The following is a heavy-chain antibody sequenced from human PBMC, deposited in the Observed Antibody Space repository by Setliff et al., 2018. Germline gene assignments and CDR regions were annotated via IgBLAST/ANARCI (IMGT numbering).Heavy chain of an antibody. D-gene: IGHD3-22*01. Sequence: GASVKVSCKTSGYGFTSHYFHWLRQAPGQGLEWMGIVNPSGGKTTLSQKVQGRVSMTADASAATVYMELHSLTSEDTAIYYCARAPWGDDYDSLYTWFDPWGQGSLVTVSS. V-gene: IGHV1-46*01. J-gene: IGHJ5*02. CDR2: VNPSGGKT. CDR3: ARAPWGDDYDSLYTWFDP. CDR1: GYGFTSHY.